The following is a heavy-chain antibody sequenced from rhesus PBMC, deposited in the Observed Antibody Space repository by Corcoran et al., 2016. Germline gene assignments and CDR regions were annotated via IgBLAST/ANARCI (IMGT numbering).Heavy chain of an antibody. CDR3: ARESITGTTRYGLDS. D-gene: IGHD1-26*01. CDR1: GFSFSDYS. V-gene: IGHV3S18*01. CDR2: ISYTGGST. Sequence: EVQLVESGGGLAKPGGSLRLSCAASGFSFSDYSMYWVRQAPGKGLEWVSGISYTGGSTYYADSVKGRFNSARENAKNTLYLQMDSLRAEDTAVYYWARESITGTTRYGLDSWGQGVVVTVSS. J-gene: IGHJ6*01.